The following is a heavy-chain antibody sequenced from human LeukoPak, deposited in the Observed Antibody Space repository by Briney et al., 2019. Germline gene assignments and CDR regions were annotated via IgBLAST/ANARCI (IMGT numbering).Heavy chain of an antibody. CDR3: ARHDEEDCSSTSCLFFDY. V-gene: IGHV1-46*01. D-gene: IGHD2-2*01. J-gene: IGHJ4*02. Sequence: ASVKVSCKASGYTFTSYYMHWVRQAPGQGLEWMGIINPSGGSTSYAQKFQGRVTMTRDTSTSTVYMELSSLRSEDTAVYYCARHDEEDCSSTSCLFFDYWGQGTLVTVSS. CDR1: GYTFTSYY. CDR2: INPSGGST.